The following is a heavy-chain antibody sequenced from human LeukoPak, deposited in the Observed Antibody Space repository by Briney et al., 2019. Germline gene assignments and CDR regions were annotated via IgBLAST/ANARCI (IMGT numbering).Heavy chain of an antibody. CDR3: ATFPYTDWLGDY. D-gene: IGHD3-9*01. Sequence: ASVKVSCKVSGYTLTELSMHWVRQAPGKGLEWMGGFDPEDGETIYAQKFQGRVTMTEDTSTDTAYMELSSLRSEDTAVYYCATFPYTDWLGDYWGQGTLVTVSS. CDR1: GYTLTELS. CDR2: FDPEDGET. V-gene: IGHV1-24*01. J-gene: IGHJ4*02.